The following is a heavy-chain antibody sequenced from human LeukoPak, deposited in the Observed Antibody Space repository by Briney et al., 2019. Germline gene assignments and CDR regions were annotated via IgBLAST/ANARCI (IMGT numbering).Heavy chain of an antibody. CDR3: AKDRPRPLPAAAIMRDSADY. D-gene: IGHD2-2*01. V-gene: IGHV3-30*02. Sequence: GGSLRLSCAASGFTFSSYGMHWVRQAPGKGLEWVAFIRYDGSNKYYADSVKGRFTISRDNSKNTLYLQMNSLRAEDTAVYYCAKDRPRPLPAAAIMRDSADYWGQGTLVTVSS. CDR1: GFTFSSYG. J-gene: IGHJ4*02. CDR2: IRYDGSNK.